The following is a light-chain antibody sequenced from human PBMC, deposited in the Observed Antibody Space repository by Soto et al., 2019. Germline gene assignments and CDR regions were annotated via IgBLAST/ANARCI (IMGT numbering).Light chain of an antibody. Sequence: QSAMTQPRWVSGSPGQSVTISCTGTSSDVGGYNYVSWYQQHPGKAPKLMIYDVSKRPSGVPDRFSGSKSGNTASLTISGLQAEDEADYYCCSYAGSYTWVFGGGTKLTVL. CDR1: SSDVGGYNY. V-gene: IGLV2-11*01. CDR2: DVS. CDR3: CSYAGSYTWV. J-gene: IGLJ3*02.